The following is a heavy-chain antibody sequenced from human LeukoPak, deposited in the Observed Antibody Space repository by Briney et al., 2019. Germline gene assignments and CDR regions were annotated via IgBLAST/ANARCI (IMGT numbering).Heavy chain of an antibody. CDR2: INHSGST. J-gene: IGHJ4*02. CDR1: GGSFSGYY. CDR3: ARSGYSGYDSLDY. Sequence: SETLSLTCAVYGGSFSGYYWSWIRQPPGKGLEWIGEINHSGSTNYNPSLKSRVTMSVDTSKNQFSLKLSSVTAADTAVYYCARSGYSGYDSLDYWGQGTLVTVSS. V-gene: IGHV4-34*01. D-gene: IGHD5-12*01.